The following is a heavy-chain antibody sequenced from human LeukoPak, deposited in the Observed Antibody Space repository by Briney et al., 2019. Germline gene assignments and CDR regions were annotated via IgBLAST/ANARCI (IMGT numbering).Heavy chain of an antibody. J-gene: IGHJ4*02. CDR1: GFSFSRYW. Sequence: GGSLRLSCAASGFSFSRYWMHWVRQAPGKGLVWFSRINSDGSSTSYADCVKGRFTVFRDNAKNTLYLQMNSLRAEDTAVYYCTREEGWNLDYWGQGTLVTVSS. V-gene: IGHV3-74*01. D-gene: IGHD1-1*01. CDR3: TREEGWNLDY. CDR2: INSDGSST.